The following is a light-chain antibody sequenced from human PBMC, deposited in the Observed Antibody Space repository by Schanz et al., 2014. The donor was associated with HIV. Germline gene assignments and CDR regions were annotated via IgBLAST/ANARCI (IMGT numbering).Light chain of an antibody. V-gene: IGKV3-20*01. CDR3: QYFGNSGGT. J-gene: IGKJ4*01. Sequence: EIVLTQFPGSLSLSPGGRATLSCWASQRLAGRYLSWYQHRPGQPPRLVIYATSTRAAGISDRFSGTGSGTDFTLTISSLEPEDFAVYYCQYFGNSGGTFGGGTKVEIK. CDR1: QRLAGRY. CDR2: ATS.